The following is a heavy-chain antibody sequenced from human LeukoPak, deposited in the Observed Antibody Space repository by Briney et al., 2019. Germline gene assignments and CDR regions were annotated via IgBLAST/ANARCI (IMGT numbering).Heavy chain of an antibody. CDR2: ISYDGSNK. Sequence: GRSLRLSCAASGFTFSSYGMHWVRQAPGKGLEWVAVISYDGSNKCYADSVKGRFTISRDNSKNTLYLQMNSLRAEDTAVYYCAKERSWPHRRPHLDYWGQGTLVTVSS. V-gene: IGHV3-30*18. J-gene: IGHJ4*02. CDR1: GFTFSSYG. CDR3: AKERSWPHRRPHLDY. D-gene: IGHD1-1*01.